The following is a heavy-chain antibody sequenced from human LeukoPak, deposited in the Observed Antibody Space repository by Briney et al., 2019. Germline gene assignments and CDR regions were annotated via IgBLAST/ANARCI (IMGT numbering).Heavy chain of an antibody. CDR3: ARDKGYNSPY. Sequence: PGGSLRLTCAASGFTFSSYWMTWVRQTPGKGLEWVANIRMDGGEQYYMDSVEGRFTISRDNAKNSLYLQMYSLRPEDTAVYYCARDKGYNSPYWGRGTLVTVSS. D-gene: IGHD5-24*01. J-gene: IGHJ4*02. V-gene: IGHV3-7*01. CDR2: IRMDGGEQ. CDR1: GFTFSSYW.